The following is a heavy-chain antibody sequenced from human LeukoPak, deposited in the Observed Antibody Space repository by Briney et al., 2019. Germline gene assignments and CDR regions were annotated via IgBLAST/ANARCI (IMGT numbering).Heavy chain of an antibody. CDR3: ARGVSGTLSGLYGMDV. D-gene: IGHD1-7*01. J-gene: IGHJ6*02. CDR2: IHSEGGST. CDR1: GFTFSSYW. V-gene: IGHV3-74*01. Sequence: PGVSLRLSCAASGFTFSSYWMHWVRRAPGKGLVWVSCIHSEGGSTSYADSVKGRFTISRDNAKNTLYMQMNSLRAEDTALYYCARGVSGTLSGLYGMDVWGQGTTVTVSS.